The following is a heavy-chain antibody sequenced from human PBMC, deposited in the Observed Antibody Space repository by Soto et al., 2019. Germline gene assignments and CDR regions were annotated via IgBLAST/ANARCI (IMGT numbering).Heavy chain of an antibody. CDR1: GFTFSSYS. CDR3: ARDVGLDYGDYPYYFDY. D-gene: IGHD4-17*01. V-gene: IGHV3-48*01. J-gene: IGHJ4*02. Sequence: EVQLVESGGGLVQPGGSLRLSCAASGFTFSSYSMNWVRQAPGKGREWVSYISSSSSTIYYADSVKGRFTISRDNAKNSLYLQMNSLSAEDTAVYYCARDVGLDYGDYPYYFDYWGQGTLVTVSS. CDR2: ISSSSSTI.